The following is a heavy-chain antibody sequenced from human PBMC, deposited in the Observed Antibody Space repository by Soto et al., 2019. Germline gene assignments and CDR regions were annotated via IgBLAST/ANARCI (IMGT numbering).Heavy chain of an antibody. V-gene: IGHV6-1*01. CDR1: GDSVSSTSTA. CDR2: TYYGSNWYT. CDR3: ARGSYYSGWV. Sequence: PSQTLSLTCAISGDSVSSTSTAWSWIRQSPSRGLEWLGRTYYGSNWYTDYAVSVKSRITISPDTSKNQFSLQLNSVTPEDTAVYYCARGSYYSGWVWGQGTMVTVYS. D-gene: IGHD6-19*01. J-gene: IGHJ4*02.